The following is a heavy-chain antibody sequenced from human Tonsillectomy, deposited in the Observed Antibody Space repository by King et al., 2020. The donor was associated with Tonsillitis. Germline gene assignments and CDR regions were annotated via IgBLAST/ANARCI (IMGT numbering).Heavy chain of an antibody. CDR2: ISYDGKAK. CDR1: GFTINNYA. J-gene: IGHJ5*02. D-gene: IGHD6-13*01. V-gene: IGHV3-30*04. Sequence: VQLVESGGGVVQPGRSLRLSCAASGFTINNYAMNWVRQAPGKGLEWVAVISYDGKAKSYAKSVKGRFTISRDNSENTIYLQMNSLRPEDTAVYYCARYVWPGVAAAGTVDPWGQGTLVTVSS. CDR3: ARYVWPGVAAAGTVDP.